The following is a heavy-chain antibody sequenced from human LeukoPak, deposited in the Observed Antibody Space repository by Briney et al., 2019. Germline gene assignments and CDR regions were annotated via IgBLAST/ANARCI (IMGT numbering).Heavy chain of an antibody. CDR3: ARDWKGFDY. Sequence: GLDCVSSFSSSSSYISYADSVKGRFTISRDNAKNSLYLQMNSLRAEDTAVYYCARDWKGFDYWGQGTLVTVSS. V-gene: IGHV3-21*01. CDR2: FSSSSSYI. J-gene: IGHJ4*02. D-gene: IGHD1-1*01.